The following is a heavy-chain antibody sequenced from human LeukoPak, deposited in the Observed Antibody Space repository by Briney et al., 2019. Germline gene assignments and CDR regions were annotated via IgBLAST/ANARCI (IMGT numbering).Heavy chain of an antibody. D-gene: IGHD6-13*01. CDR3: ARDSSSWYSY. CDR1: VFTLSNFW. Sequence: GGSLRLSRAPSVFTLSNFWMSWVREAPGKGLEWVANIKQDASEKSYVDSAKGRFSISRNNAKISLYLKMNSVRAEDTAVYYCARDSSSWYSYGGRGTLVSVSS. CDR2: IKQDASEK. V-gene: IGHV3-7*01. J-gene: IGHJ4*02.